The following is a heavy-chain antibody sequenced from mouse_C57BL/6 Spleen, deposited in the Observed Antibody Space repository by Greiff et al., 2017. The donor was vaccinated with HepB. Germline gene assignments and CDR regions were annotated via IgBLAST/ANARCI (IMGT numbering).Heavy chain of an antibody. CDR3: TRETSNSWFAY. CDR2: ISSGGDYI. J-gene: IGHJ3*01. V-gene: IGHV5-9-1*02. CDR1: GFTFSSYA. Sequence: EVKVEESGEGLVKPGGSLKLSCAASGFTFSSYAMSWVRQTPEKRLEWVAYISSGGDYIYYADTVKGRFTISRDNARNTLYLQMSSLKSEDTAMYYCTRETSNSWFAYWGQGTLVTVSA. D-gene: IGHD2-5*01.